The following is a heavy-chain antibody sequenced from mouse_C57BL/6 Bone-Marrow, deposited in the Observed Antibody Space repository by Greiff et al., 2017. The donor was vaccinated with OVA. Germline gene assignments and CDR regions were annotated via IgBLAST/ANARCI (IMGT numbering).Heavy chain of an antibody. CDR3: TTLGQVDY. CDR2: IVPENGDT. V-gene: IGHV14-4*01. J-gene: IGHJ2*01. D-gene: IGHD3-3*01. Sequence: VQLKQSGAELVRPGASVKLSCTASGFNIKDDYMHWVKQRPEQGLEWIGWIVPENGDTEYASKFQGKATITADTSSNTAYLQLSSLTSEDTAVYYCTTLGQVDYWGQGTTLTVSS. CDR1: GFNIKDDY.